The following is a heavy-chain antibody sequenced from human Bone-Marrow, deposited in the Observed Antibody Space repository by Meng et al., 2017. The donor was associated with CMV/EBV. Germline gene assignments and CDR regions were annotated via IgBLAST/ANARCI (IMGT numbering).Heavy chain of an antibody. Sequence: ASVKVSCKASGGTFSSYAISWVRQATGQGLQWMGWMNPNSGNTGYAQKFQGRVTLTRVTSISTAYMELSSLRSEDTAVYYCARVIDYDFWSGSYYYYGMDVWGQGTTVTVSS. CDR1: GGTFSSYA. J-gene: IGHJ6*02. CDR3: ARVIDYDFWSGSYYYYGMDV. V-gene: IGHV1-8*02. D-gene: IGHD3-3*01. CDR2: MNPNSGNT.